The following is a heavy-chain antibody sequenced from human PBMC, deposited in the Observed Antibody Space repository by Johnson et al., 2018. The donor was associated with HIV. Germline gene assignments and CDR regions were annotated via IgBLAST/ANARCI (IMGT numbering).Heavy chain of an antibody. CDR1: GFTFSSYA. D-gene: IGHD2-2*01. J-gene: IGHJ3*02. CDR3: AKGGGLLSAFDI. CDR2: ISYDGSNK. V-gene: IGHV3-30-3*01. Sequence: QVHLVESGGGVVQPGRSLRLSCAASGFTFSSYAMHWVRQAPGKGLEWVAVISYDGSNKYYADSVKGRFTISRDNSKNTLYLQMNSLRAEDTAVYYCAKGGGLLSAFDIWGQGTMVTVSS.